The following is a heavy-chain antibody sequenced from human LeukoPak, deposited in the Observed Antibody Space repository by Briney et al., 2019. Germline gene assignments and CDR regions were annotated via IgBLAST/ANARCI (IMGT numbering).Heavy chain of an antibody. CDR2: ISVDGESA. D-gene: IGHD6-19*01. CDR3: VQGYLSGWYPY. Sequence: AGGSLRLSCAVSGFSVSSFGMSWVRQAPGKGLEWISAISVDGESAYYADSVKGRFIISRDNSKNTLYLQLSSLRAEDTAVYYCVQGYLSGWYPYWGLGSLVSVSS. V-gene: IGHV3-23*01. CDR1: GFSVSSFG. J-gene: IGHJ4*02.